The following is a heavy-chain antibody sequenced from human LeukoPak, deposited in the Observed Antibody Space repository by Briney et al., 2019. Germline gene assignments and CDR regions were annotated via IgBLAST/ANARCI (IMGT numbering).Heavy chain of an antibody. D-gene: IGHD6-19*01. Sequence: QPGGSLRLSCAASGFTFSSYAMSWVRQAPGKGLEWVSAISGSGGSTYYADSVKGRFTISRDNSKNTLYLQMNSLRAEDTAVYYCAIPPPYSSGWYPYYFDYWGQGTLVTVSS. CDR2: ISGSGGST. CDR3: AIPPPYSSGWYPYYFDY. J-gene: IGHJ4*02. CDR1: GFTFSSYA. V-gene: IGHV3-23*01.